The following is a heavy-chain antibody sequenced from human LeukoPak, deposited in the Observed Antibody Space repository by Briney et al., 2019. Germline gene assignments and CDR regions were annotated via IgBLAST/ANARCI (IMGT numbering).Heavy chain of an antibody. J-gene: IGHJ3*02. Sequence: SETLSLTCAVSGGSISSDGYYWTWIRQHPGKGLEWIGYIYYSGTTYYNPSLESRVTLSVDTSKNQFSLRLSSVTAADTAVYYCARYRDSGGRLAFDIWGQGTMATVSS. D-gene: IGHD2-15*01. V-gene: IGHV4-31*11. CDR1: GGSISSDGYY. CDR3: ARYRDSGGRLAFDI. CDR2: IYYSGTT.